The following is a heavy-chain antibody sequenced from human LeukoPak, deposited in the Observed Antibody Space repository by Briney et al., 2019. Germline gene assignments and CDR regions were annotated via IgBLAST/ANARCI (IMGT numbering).Heavy chain of an antibody. D-gene: IGHD3-22*01. Sequence: PGGSLRLSCAASGFTFSSYGMHWVRQAPGKGLEWVAFIRYDGSNKYYADSVKGRFTISRDNSKNTLYLQMNSLRAEDTAVYYCAKDPDSSGYRRGYYYYMDVWGKGTTVTISS. V-gene: IGHV3-30*02. CDR1: GFTFSSYG. J-gene: IGHJ6*03. CDR3: AKDPDSSGYRRGYYYYMDV. CDR2: IRYDGSNK.